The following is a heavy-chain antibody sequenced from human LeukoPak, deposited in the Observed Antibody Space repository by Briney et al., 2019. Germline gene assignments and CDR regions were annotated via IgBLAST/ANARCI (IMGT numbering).Heavy chain of an antibody. D-gene: IGHD3-10*01. Sequence: KASETLSLTCTVSGGSISSYYWSWIRQPPGKGLEWIGYIYYSGRTNYNPSLKSRVTISVDTSKTHFSLKVNSVTAADTAVYYCARGYYGEFPFDYWGQGTLVTVSS. CDR2: IYYSGRT. CDR1: GGSISSYY. V-gene: IGHV4-59*01. J-gene: IGHJ4*02. CDR3: ARGYYGEFPFDY.